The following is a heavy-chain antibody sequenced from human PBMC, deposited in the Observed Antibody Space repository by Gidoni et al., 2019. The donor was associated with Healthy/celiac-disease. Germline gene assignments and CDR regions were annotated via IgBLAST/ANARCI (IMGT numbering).Heavy chain of an antibody. CDR1: GFTFSSYW. CDR2: IKQDGSEK. J-gene: IGHJ4*02. Sequence: EVQLVVSGGGLVQPGGSLRLSCAASGFTFSSYWMSWVRQAPGKGLEWVANIKQDGSEKYYVDSVKGRFTISRDNAKNSLYLQMNSLRAEDTAVYYCARVGEDYVWGSYRYPDYWGQGTLVTVSS. V-gene: IGHV3-7*03. CDR3: ARVGEDYVWGSYRYPDY. D-gene: IGHD3-16*02.